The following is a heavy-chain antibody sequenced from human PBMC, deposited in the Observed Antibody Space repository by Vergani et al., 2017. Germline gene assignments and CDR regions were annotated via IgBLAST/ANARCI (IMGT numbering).Heavy chain of an antibody. CDR1: GFTFTNYG. D-gene: IGHD2/OR15-2a*01. Sequence: QVQLVESGGGVVQPGGSLRLSCAASGFTFTNYGMHWVRQAPGKGLELVAFTRYDGIVEYYADSVKGRFTISRDNSQNTVNLQMNSLRVDDTAVYYCAKDLGGCNSISCSDYMDVWGKGTTVTV. V-gene: IGHV3-30*02. J-gene: IGHJ6*03. CDR3: AKDLGGCNSISCSDYMDV. CDR2: TRYDGIVE.